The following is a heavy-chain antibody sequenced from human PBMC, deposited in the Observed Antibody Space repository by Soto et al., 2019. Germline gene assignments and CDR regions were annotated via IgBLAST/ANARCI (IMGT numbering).Heavy chain of an antibody. CDR1: GFTCSSYA. CDR2: ISGSGDST. Sequence: GGSLRLSCAASGFTCSSYAMSWVRQAPGKGLEWVSGISGSGDSTYYAAPVKGRFTISRDDSRDTLYLQMNSLKTEDTAVYYCTTKRGYTYGPPGIFDYWGQGMLVTVSS. D-gene: IGHD5-18*01. J-gene: IGHJ4*02. CDR3: TTKRGYTYGPPGIFDY. V-gene: IGHV3-23*01.